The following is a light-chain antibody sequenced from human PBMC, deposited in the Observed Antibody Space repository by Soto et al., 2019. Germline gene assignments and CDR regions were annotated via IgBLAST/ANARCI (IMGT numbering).Light chain of an antibody. CDR2: DDS. CDR1: NIGSKS. Sequence: SFELTQISSVSVAPGQTARISCGGNNIGSKSVHWYQQKPGQAPVVVVYDDSDRPSGIPERFSGSNSGNTATLTISRVEAGDEADYYCQVWDDNSDHHVFGTGTKVTVL. V-gene: IGLV3-21*02. J-gene: IGLJ1*01. CDR3: QVWDDNSDHHV.